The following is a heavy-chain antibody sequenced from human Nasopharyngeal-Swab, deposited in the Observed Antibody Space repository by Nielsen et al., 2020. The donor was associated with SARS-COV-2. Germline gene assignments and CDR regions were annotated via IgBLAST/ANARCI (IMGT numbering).Heavy chain of an antibody. CDR2: INSKTSGGTK. V-gene: IGHV3-15*01. CDR1: GFTFSNAW. CDR3: TTDTIILENAVETNDAFDI. J-gene: IGHJ3*02. Sequence: GGSLRLSCAASGFTFSNAWMSWVRQAPGKGLEWVGSINSKTSGGTKDYAAPVKGRFTISSDDSKHTLYLQMNSLKTEDTAVYCCTTDTIILENAVETNDAFDIWGQGTMVTVSS. D-gene: IGHD5-12*01.